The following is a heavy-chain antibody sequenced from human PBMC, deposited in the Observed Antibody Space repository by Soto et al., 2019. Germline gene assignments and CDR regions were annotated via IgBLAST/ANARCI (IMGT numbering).Heavy chain of an antibody. CDR1: GGSISSGGYY. CDR3: ARGDYASYYYGMDV. CDR2: IYYGGST. D-gene: IGHD4-17*01. Sequence: QVQLQESGPGLVKPSQTLSLTCTVSGGSISSGGYYWSWIRQHLGKGLEWIGYIYYGGSTYYNPSLKSRVAISVDTSKNQFSLKLSSVTAADTAVYYCARGDYASYYYGMDVWGQGTTVTVSS. V-gene: IGHV4-31*03. J-gene: IGHJ6*02.